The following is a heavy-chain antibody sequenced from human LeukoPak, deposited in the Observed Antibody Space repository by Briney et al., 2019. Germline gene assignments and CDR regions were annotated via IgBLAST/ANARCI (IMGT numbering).Heavy chain of an antibody. CDR1: GSTFSSYA. Sequence: QPGGSLRLSCAASGSTFSSYAMSWVRQAPGKGLEWVSGISGSGGSTYYADSVKGRFTVSRDNSKNTLYLQMNSLRAEDTAVYYCAKLTTQCYYVSSFYWGQGTLVTVSS. CDR2: ISGSGGST. V-gene: IGHV3-23*01. J-gene: IGHJ4*02. D-gene: IGHD3-22*01. CDR3: AKLTTQCYYVSSFY.